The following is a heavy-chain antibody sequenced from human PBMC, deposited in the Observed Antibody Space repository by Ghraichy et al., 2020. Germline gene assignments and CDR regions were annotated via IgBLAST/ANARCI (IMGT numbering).Heavy chain of an antibody. Sequence: GGSLRLSCAASGFTVSTNYVSWVRQAPGKGLEWVSVIYSGGNTYYADSVKGRFTISRDNSKNTLYLQMNSLRAEDTAVYYCARDEVGSAWFSLWGQGTLVTVSS. CDR3: ARDEVGSAWFSL. D-gene: IGHD6-19*01. J-gene: IGHJ4*02. V-gene: IGHV3-66*02. CDR2: IYSGGNT. CDR1: GFTVSTNY.